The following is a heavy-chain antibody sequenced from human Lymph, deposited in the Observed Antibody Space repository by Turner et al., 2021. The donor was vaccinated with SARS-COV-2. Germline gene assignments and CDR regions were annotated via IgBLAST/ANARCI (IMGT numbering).Heavy chain of an antibody. CDR2: IKQDGSEK. J-gene: IGHJ4*02. V-gene: IGHV3-7*01. CDR1: GFTFSYYW. D-gene: IGHD1-26*01. CDR3: ARMGSSSWYFDY. Sequence: ELQLVESGGGLVQPGGSLRLSCAASGFTFSYYWMRWVRQAPGKGLEWVANIKQDGSEKYYVDSVKGRFTISRDNAKNSLFLQMNSLRAEDTAVYYCARMGSSSWYFDYWGQGTLVTVSS.